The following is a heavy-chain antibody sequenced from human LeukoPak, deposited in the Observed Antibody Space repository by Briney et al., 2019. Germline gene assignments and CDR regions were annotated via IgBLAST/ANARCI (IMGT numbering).Heavy chain of an antibody. CDR2: ISGSGGGT. V-gene: IGHV3-23*01. Sequence: GGSLRHSCAASGFTFSSYAMSWVRQAPGRGLEWVSAISGSGGGTYYTDSVKGRFTISRDNSKNTLYLQMDSLRVEDTAVYYCANRLNNINNWGYFDYCGQGTLVTVSS. J-gene: IGHJ4*02. CDR1: GFTFSSYA. D-gene: IGHD7-27*01. CDR3: ANRLNNINNWGYFDY.